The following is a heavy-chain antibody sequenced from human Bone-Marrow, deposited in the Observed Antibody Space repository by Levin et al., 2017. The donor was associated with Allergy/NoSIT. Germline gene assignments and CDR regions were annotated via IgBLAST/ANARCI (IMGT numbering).Heavy chain of an antibody. CDR3: AREGETTVDLNAYYYYYGMDV. CDR2: ISNDGSRK. CDR1: GFYFNNYA. J-gene: IGHJ6*02. D-gene: IGHD1-1*01. Sequence: HPGGSLRLSCATSGFYFNNYAMHWVRQAPGKGLEWVAVISNDGSRKFLADSVKGRFTVSRDNSRDILYLQMNSLRTEDSAVYFCAREGETTVDLNAYYYYYGMDVWGQGATVTVSS. V-gene: IGHV3-30*04.